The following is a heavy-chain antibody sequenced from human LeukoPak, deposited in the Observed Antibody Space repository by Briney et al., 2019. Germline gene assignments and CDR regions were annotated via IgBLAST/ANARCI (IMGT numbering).Heavy chain of an antibody. D-gene: IGHD2-2*01. CDR2: ISYDGSNK. CDR3: ARDPLYCSSTSCLYFDY. J-gene: IGHJ4*02. V-gene: IGHV3-30-3*01. CDR1: GFTFSSYA. Sequence: GGSLRLSCAASGFTFSSYAMHWVRQAPGKGLEWVAVISYDGSNKYYADSVKGRFTISRDNSKNTLYLQMNSLRAEDTAVYYCARDPLYCSSTSCLYFDYWGQGTLVTVSS.